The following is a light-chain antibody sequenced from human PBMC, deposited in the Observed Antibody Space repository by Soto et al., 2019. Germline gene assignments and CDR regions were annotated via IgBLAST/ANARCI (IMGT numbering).Light chain of an antibody. J-gene: IGKJ2*01. Sequence: EIVMTQSPATLSVAPGETATLSCRASQRVSSDLAWYQQKPGQAPRLLIYAASTRATGVPARFSGSGSGTEFTLTISSLQSEDSAVYYCQQSDTWPPYTFGQGTKLEIK. CDR3: QQSDTWPPYT. V-gene: IGKV3-15*01. CDR1: QRVSSD. CDR2: AAS.